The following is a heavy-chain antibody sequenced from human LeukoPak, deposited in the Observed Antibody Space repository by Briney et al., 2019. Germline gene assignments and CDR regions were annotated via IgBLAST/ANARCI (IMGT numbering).Heavy chain of an antibody. CDR2: IKSITDGGTT. Sequence: PGGSLRLSCAASGFTFSNAWMSWVRQAPGKGLEWIGRIKSITDGGTTVYAAPVKGRFTISRDGSKKTLYLQMNSLKTEDTAVYYCTTAPAAYTFDSWGQGTLVTVSS. J-gene: IGHJ4*02. D-gene: IGHD3-16*01. V-gene: IGHV3-15*01. CDR1: GFTFSNAW. CDR3: TTAPAAYTFDS.